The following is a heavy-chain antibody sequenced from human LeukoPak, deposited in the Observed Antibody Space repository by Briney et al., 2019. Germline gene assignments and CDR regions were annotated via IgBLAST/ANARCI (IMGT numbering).Heavy chain of an antibody. J-gene: IGHJ6*02. CDR1: GFTFSSYA. V-gene: IGHV3-23*01. Sequence: GGSLRLSCAASGFTFSSYAMSWVRQAPGKGLEWVSAISGSGGSTYYADSVKGRFTISRDNSKNTLYLQMNSLRAEDTAVYYCAKDGYDFWSGYHYYYYYYGMDVWGQGTTVTVSS. CDR3: AKDGYDFWSGYHYYYYYYGMDV. CDR2: ISGSGGST. D-gene: IGHD3-3*01.